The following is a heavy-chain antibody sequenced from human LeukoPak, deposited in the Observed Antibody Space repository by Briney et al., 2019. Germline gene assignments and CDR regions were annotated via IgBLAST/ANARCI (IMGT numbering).Heavy chain of an antibody. J-gene: IGHJ4*02. D-gene: IGHD6-13*01. V-gene: IGHV3-33*01. CDR2: IWYDGSNK. CDR1: GFTFSSYG. Sequence: PGRSLRLSCAASGFTFSSYGMHWVRQAPGKGLEWVAVIWYDGSNKYYADSVKGRFTISRDNSKNTLYLQMNSLRAEDTAVYYCVRDTPSGIAAAGTWPIDYWGQGTLVTVSS. CDR3: VRDTPSGIAAAGTWPIDY.